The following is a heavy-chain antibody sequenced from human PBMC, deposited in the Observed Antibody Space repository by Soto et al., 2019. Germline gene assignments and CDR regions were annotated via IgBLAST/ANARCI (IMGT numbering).Heavy chain of an antibody. D-gene: IGHD1-26*01. CDR3: ARGSAFIGLDY. CDR1: GFIFSRYS. CDR2: IGTSGSYI. V-gene: IGHV3-21*01. J-gene: IGHJ4*02. Sequence: EVQLVESGGGLVKPGGSLRLSCAVSGFIFSRYSMNWVRQAPGKGLEWVSSIGTSGSYIYDTDSVKGRFTISRDNTKDSLYLKMNSLRAEDTAIYYCARGSAFIGLDYWGQGTPVTVSS.